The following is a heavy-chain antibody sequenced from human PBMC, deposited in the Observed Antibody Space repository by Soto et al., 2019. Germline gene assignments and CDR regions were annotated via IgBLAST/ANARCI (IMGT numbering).Heavy chain of an antibody. CDR2: ISYDGSNK. V-gene: IGHV3-30*18. J-gene: IGHJ4*02. Sequence: QVQLVASGGGVVQPGRSLRLSCAASGFTFTNYGMHWVRQAPGKGLERVAVISYDGSNKYYADSVKGRFTISRENSKNTLYLQMNSLRAEDTAVYYCAKGVGAAASYGYFDYWGQGTLVTVSS. D-gene: IGHD6-13*01. CDR3: AKGVGAAASYGYFDY. CDR1: GFTFTNYG.